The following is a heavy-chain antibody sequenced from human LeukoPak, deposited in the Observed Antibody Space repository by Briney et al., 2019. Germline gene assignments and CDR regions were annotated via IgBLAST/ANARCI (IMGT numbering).Heavy chain of an antibody. D-gene: IGHD3-3*01. CDR1: GGSISSYY. CDR2: IYYSGST. V-gene: IGHV4-59*01. CDR3: ARVSGFWSGYPNWFDP. J-gene: IGHJ5*02. Sequence: SETLSLTCTVSGGSISSYYWSWIRQPPGKGLEWIGYIYYSGSTNYNPSLKSRVTISVDTSKNQFSLKLSSVTAADTAVYYCARVSGFWSGYPNWFDPWGQGALVTVSS.